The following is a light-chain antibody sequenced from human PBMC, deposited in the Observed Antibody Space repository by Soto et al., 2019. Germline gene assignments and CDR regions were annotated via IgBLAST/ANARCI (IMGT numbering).Light chain of an antibody. J-gene: IGKJ1*01. Sequence: DIQMTQSPSTLSASAGDTVTITCQASQNITTWLAWYLQKPGKAPKLLIYKASTLESGAPSRFSGSGSGTEFTLTIRSLQPDDFATYYCQHYNSPWTFGQGTKV. CDR3: QHYNSPWT. CDR1: QNITTW. CDR2: KAS. V-gene: IGKV1-5*03.